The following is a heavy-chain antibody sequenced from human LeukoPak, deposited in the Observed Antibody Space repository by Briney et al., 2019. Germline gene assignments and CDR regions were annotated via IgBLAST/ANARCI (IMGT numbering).Heavy chain of an antibody. CDR3: ARDSSSRYSSCWYVVGDFDS. CDR2: IYYSGST. V-gene: IGHV4-39*02. J-gene: IGHJ4*02. D-gene: IGHD6-13*01. Sequence: SETLFLTCTVSGGSISSSSYYWGWIRQPPGKGLEWIGCIYYSGSTYYNPSLKSRVTISVDTSKNQFSLKLSSVTAADTAVYYCARDSSSRYSSCWYVVGDFDSWGQGTLVSVSS. CDR1: GGSISSSSYY.